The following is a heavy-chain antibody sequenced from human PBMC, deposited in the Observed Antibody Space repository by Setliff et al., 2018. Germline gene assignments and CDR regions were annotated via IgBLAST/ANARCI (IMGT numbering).Heavy chain of an antibody. Sequence: SVKVSCKASGGTFSSYAISWVRQAPGQGLEWMGGIIPIFGTANYAQKFQGRATITADESTSTAFMELSGLTSEDTAVYYCARGLEGEDYFYYMDVWGKGNTVTVSS. V-gene: IGHV1-69*13. CDR2: IIPIFGTA. J-gene: IGHJ6*03. CDR1: GGTFSSYA. CDR3: ARGLEGEDYFYYMDV. D-gene: IGHD2-21*01.